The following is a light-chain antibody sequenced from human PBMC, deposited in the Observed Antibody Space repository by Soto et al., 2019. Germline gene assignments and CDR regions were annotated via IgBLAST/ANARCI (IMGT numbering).Light chain of an antibody. CDR1: SSDVGGYNY. Sequence: QSVLTQPASVSGSPGQSITISCTGTSSDVGGYNYVSWYQQHPGKAPKLMIYEVSNRPSGVSNRFSGFKSGNTASLTISGLHAEDEADYYCSSYTTSSTYVFGTGTKVTVL. CDR2: EVS. CDR3: SSYTTSSTYV. V-gene: IGLV2-14*03. J-gene: IGLJ1*01.